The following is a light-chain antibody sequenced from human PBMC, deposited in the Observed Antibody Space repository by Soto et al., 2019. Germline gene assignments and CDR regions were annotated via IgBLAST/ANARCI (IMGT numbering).Light chain of an antibody. CDR3: QQYNSYSSWT. Sequence: IQLTQSPSSLSASVGDRVTITCRASQGISSYLGWYQQKPGKAPNLLIYKASSLESGVPSRFSGSGSGTEFTLTISSLQTDDFATYYCQQYNSYSSWTFGQGTKVDIK. CDR2: KAS. V-gene: IGKV1-5*03. CDR1: QGISSY. J-gene: IGKJ1*01.